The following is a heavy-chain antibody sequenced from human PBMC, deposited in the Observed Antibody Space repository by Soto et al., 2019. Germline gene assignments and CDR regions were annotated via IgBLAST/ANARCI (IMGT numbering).Heavy chain of an antibody. V-gene: IGHV1-8*01. CDR3: ARVRLNYDILTGYYSPAVLPDY. J-gene: IGHJ4*02. CDR2: MNPNSGNT. Sequence: QVQLVQSGAEVKKPGASVKVSCKASGYTFTSYDINWVRQATGQGLEWMGWMNPNSGNTGYAQKFQGRVTMTRNTSISTADMELSSLRSEDTAVYYCARVRLNYDILTGYYSPAVLPDYWGQGTLVTVSS. CDR1: GYTFTSYD. D-gene: IGHD3-9*01.